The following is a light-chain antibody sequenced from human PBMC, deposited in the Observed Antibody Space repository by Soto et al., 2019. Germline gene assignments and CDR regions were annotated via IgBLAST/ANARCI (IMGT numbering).Light chain of an antibody. V-gene: IGLV2-8*01. Sequence: QSALTQPPSASGSPGQSVTISCTGTSSDIGGYTYVSWYQHHPGKAPKLMIYEVNKRPSGVPDRFSGSKSGNTASLTVSGLQAEAEADYYCTSFAGSNSYVFGTGTKVTVL. J-gene: IGLJ1*01. CDR3: TSFAGSNSYV. CDR1: SSDIGGYTY. CDR2: EVN.